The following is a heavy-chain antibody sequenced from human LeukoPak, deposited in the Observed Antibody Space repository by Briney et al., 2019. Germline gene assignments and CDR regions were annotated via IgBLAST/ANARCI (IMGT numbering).Heavy chain of an antibody. Sequence: ASVTVSCKASGYTFTSNYIHWVRQAPGYGLEWMGMIYPRDGSTSYAQKFQGRVTVTRDTSTSTVHMELSGLRSEDTAVYYCARDQEGFDYWGQGTLVTVSS. CDR2: IYPRDGST. J-gene: IGHJ4*02. CDR1: GYTFTSNY. V-gene: IGHV1-46*01. CDR3: ARDQEGFDY.